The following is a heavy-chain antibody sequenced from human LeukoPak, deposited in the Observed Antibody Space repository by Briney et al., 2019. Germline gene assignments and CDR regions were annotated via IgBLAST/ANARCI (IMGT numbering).Heavy chain of an antibody. CDR2: INPNTGGT. D-gene: IGHD3-16*02. CDR3: ARGPRDYVWGSYRYFRWSEYYFDY. Sequence: ASVKVSCKASGYTFTGYFVHWVRQAPGQGLQWMGWINPNTGGTNYAQKFQGRVTMTTDTSTSTAYMELRSLRSDDTAVYYCARGPRDYVWGSYRYFRWSEYYFDYWGQGTLVTVSS. V-gene: IGHV1-2*02. CDR1: GYTFTGYF. J-gene: IGHJ4*02.